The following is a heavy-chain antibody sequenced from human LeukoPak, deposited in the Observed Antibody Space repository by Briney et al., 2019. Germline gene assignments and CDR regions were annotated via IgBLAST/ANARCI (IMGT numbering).Heavy chain of an antibody. CDR1: GFTFSSYS. D-gene: IGHD6-19*01. V-gene: IGHV3-23*01. CDR2: ISGSGGST. Sequence: PGGSLRLSCAASGFTFSSYSMNWVRQAPGKGLEWVSAISGSGGSTYYADSVKGRFTISRDNSKNTLYLQMNSLRAEDTAVYYCAKLTRIAVAGTVDYWGQGTLVTVSS. J-gene: IGHJ4*02. CDR3: AKLTRIAVAGTVDY.